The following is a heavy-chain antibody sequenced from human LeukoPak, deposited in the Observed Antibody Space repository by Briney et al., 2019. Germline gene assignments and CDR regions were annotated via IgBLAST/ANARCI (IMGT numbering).Heavy chain of an antibody. CDR3: AGGIAAAGSVGGNWFDP. CDR2: IYYSGST. V-gene: IGHV4-39*01. J-gene: IGHJ5*02. D-gene: IGHD6-13*01. Sequence: SETLSLTCTVSGGSISSSSYYWGWIRQPPGKGLEWIVSIYYSGSTYYNPSLKSRVTISVDTSKNQFSLKLSSVTAADTAVYYCAGGIAAAGSVGGNWFDPWGQGTLVTVSS. CDR1: GGSISSSSYY.